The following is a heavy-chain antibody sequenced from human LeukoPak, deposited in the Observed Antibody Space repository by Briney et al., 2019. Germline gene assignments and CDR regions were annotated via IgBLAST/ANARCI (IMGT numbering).Heavy chain of an antibody. CDR1: RYSIRGSNW. J-gene: IGHJ6*03. V-gene: IGHV4-28*06. CDR2: IYYSVST. D-gene: IGHD3-10*01. CDR3: ARNEWTTMVRGIPPIGYYYYYMDV. Sequence: SESPCLTCAVSRYSIRGSNWWGWIRQPPGKGLEWIGYIYYSVSTNYNPSLNSRVTMSVGTSKNQFSLKLSSVTALDTAVYYCARNEWTTMVRGIPPIGYYYYYMDVWGRGTTVTISS.